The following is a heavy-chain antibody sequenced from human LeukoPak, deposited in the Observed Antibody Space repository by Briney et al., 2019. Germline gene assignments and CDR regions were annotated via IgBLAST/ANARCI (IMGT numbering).Heavy chain of an antibody. CDR3: ARAYYDFWSGYSRPNWFDP. V-gene: IGHV4-34*01. CDR1: GGSFSGYY. D-gene: IGHD3-3*01. Sequence: SETLSLTCAVYGGSFSGYYWSWIRQPPGKGLEWIGEINHSGSTNYNPSLKSRVTISVDTSKNQFSLKLSSVTAADTAVYYCARAYYDFWSGYSRPNWFDPWGQGTLVTVSS. J-gene: IGHJ5*02. CDR2: INHSGST.